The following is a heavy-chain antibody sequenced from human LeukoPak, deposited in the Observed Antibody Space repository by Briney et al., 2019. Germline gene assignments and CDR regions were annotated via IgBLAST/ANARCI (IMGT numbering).Heavy chain of an antibody. CDR1: GLTFSSFS. Sequence: GGSLRLSCAASGLTFSSFSFNWVRQGPGKGLEWVSSINTVASCIYYADSVKGRFTISRDNAKNSLYLQMNSLRAEDTGAYYCARLRRNSDKSGFYYYYDYWGQGTLVTVSS. V-gene: IGHV3-21*06. CDR2: INTVASCI. CDR3: ARLRRNSDKSGFYYYYDY. J-gene: IGHJ4*02. D-gene: IGHD3-22*01.